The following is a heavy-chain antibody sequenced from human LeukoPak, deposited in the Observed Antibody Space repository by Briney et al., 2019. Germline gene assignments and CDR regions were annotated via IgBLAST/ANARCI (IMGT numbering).Heavy chain of an antibody. CDR1: GFTFSSYG. V-gene: IGHV3-30*18. J-gene: IGHJ4*02. Sequence: GGSLRLSCAASGFTFSSYGMHWVRQPPGKGLEWVAVISYDGSNKYYPDSVKGRFTISRDNSKNTLYLQMNSLRPEDTAVYYCAKDRRGSITAVGSALDYWGQGTLVTVSS. CDR2: ISYDGSNK. D-gene: IGHD6-13*01. CDR3: AKDRRGSITAVGSALDY.